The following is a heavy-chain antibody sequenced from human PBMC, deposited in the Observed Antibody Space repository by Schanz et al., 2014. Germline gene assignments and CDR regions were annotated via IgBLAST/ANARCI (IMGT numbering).Heavy chain of an antibody. Sequence: VQLVESGGGLVQPGGSLRLSCAASGFTFSHYGIHWVRQAPGKGLEWVAFIRYDGSKTFYSDYVKGRFTISRDAAKDSLFLQMTSLRADDTAVYFCAREYASTWFESNVMAGRIDNWGQGTLVTVSS. CDR2: IRYDGSKT. D-gene: IGHD2-8*01. CDR3: AREYASTWFESNVMAGRIDN. CDR1: GFTFSHYG. J-gene: IGHJ4*02. V-gene: IGHV3-30*02.